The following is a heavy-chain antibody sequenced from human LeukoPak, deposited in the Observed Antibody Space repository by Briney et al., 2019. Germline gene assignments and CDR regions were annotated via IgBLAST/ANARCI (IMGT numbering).Heavy chain of an antibody. J-gene: IGHJ4*02. CDR3: TRDSGGDTNGYPSR. CDR2: FYKDGST. D-gene: IGHD2-8*01. V-gene: IGHV3-66*01. CDR1: GFTVSSNY. Sequence: GGSLRLSCAASGFTVSSNYMSWVRQAPGKGLEWVSVFYKDGSTYHADSVKGRFTISRDNAKNTVNLHMNTLRVEDTGLYYCTRDSGGDTNGYPSRWGQGTLVTVSS.